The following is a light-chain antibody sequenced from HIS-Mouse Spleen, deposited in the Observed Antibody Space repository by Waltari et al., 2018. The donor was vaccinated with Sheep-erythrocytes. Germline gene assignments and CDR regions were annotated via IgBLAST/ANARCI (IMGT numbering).Light chain of an antibody. CDR3: GADHGSGSNFVYWV. CDR2: VGTGGIVG. V-gene: IGLV9-49*01. J-gene: IGLJ3*02. Sequence: QPVLPHPPSASASLGASVTLTCTLSSGYSNYKVDWYQHTPGKGPRFGMRVGTGGIVGSKGDGIPDRFSVLGSGLNRYLTIKNIQEEDESDYHCGADHGSGSNFVYWVFGGGTKLTVL. CDR1: SGYSNYK.